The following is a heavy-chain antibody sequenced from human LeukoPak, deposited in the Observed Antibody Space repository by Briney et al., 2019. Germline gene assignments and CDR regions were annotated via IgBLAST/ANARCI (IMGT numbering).Heavy chain of an antibody. Sequence: GGSLRLSCAASGLTFSSYWMSWVRQAPGKGLEWVANIQQDGSVKYYVDSVKGRFTISRDNAKNSLYLQMSSLGAEDTAVYYCARRPGKYFDYWGQGTLVTVSS. J-gene: IGHJ4*02. CDR3: ARRPGKYFDY. D-gene: IGHD3-10*01. CDR2: IQQDGSVK. V-gene: IGHV3-7*03. CDR1: GLTFSSYW.